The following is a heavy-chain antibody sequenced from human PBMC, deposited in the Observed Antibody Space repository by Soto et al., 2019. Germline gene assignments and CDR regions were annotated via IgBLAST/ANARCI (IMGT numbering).Heavy chain of an antibody. CDR2: IYHSEST. J-gene: IGHJ4*02. CDR3: ARGGEAVADY. Sequence: QLQLQESGPGLVKPSETLSLTCTVSGGSISSRNFYWGWIRQPPGKGLEWIGSIYHSESTYYNPSLTSRATISVDTSKNHFSLSLSSLTASDTAVYYCARGGEAVADYWGQGTLVTVSS. D-gene: IGHD6-19*01. CDR1: GGSISSRNFY. V-gene: IGHV4-39*02.